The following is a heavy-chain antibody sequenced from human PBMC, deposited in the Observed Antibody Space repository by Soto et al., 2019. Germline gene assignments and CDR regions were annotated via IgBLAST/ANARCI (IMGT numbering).Heavy chain of an antibody. Sequence: QVQLVQSGAEVKKPGSSVKVSCKASGGTFSSYAISWVRQAPGQGLEWMGGIIPIFGTANYAQKFQGRVTITADESTSTAYMELSSLRSEDTAVYYCARGIVVVVAATPGWYFDLWGRGTLVTVSS. V-gene: IGHV1-69*01. J-gene: IGHJ2*01. CDR2: IIPIFGTA. CDR1: GGTFSSYA. D-gene: IGHD2-15*01. CDR3: ARGIVVVVAATPGWYFDL.